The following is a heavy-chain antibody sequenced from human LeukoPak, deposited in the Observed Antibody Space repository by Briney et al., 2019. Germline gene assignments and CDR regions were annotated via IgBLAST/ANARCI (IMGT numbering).Heavy chain of an antibody. V-gene: IGHV4-38-2*02. CDR3: AREDYYGPYYYGMDV. D-gene: IGHD3-10*01. CDR1: GYSISSGYY. J-gene: IGHJ6*04. Sequence: PSETLSLTCAVSGYSISSGYYWGGSRQPPGKGLEWIGSIYHSGSTYYNLSLKSRVTISVDTSKNQFSLKLSSVTAADTAVYYCAREDYYGPYYYGMDVWGKGTTVTVSS. CDR2: IYHSGST.